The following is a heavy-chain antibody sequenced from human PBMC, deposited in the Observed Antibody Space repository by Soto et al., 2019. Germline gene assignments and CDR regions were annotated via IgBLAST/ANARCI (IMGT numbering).Heavy chain of an antibody. CDR2: IYYSGST. CDR3: ASEPVDTATYYYDLDV. V-gene: IGHV4-31*03. CDR1: GGSINSGGYY. D-gene: IGHD5-18*01. Sequence: QVQLQESGPGLVKPSQTLSLTCTVSGGSINSGGYYWSWIRQHPGKGLECIGYIYYSGSTYYNPSRKSRVTISIDTSKNQYSLKLSSVTAADTAVYYRASEPVDTATYYYDLDVWGQGTTVTVSS. J-gene: IGHJ6*02.